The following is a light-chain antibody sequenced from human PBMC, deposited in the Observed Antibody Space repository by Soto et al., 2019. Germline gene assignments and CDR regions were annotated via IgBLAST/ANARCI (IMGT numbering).Light chain of an antibody. Sequence: DIQMTQSPSSLSASVGDRVTIACRASLAISSYLNWYQQKPGRAPKLLIYAASTLQSGVPSRFSGSGSRSDFTLTINSLQPEDFATYYCQQTYSSPYTSGQGTKLDI. CDR3: QQTYSSPYT. CDR2: AAS. CDR1: LAISSY. V-gene: IGKV1-39*01. J-gene: IGKJ2*01.